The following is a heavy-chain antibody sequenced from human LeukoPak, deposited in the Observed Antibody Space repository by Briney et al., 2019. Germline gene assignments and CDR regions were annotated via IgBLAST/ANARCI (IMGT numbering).Heavy chain of an antibody. D-gene: IGHD6-13*01. CDR1: GFTFSSYA. CDR2: ISYDGSNK. J-gene: IGHJ4*02. CDR3: ARHPAPSGYFGNEGIAAAGTFDY. Sequence: PGGSLRLSCAASGFTFSSYAMHWVRQAPGKGLEWVAVISYDGSNKSYADSAKGRFTISRDNSKNTLSLQMNSLRAEDTAVYYCARHPAPSGYFGNEGIAAAGTFDYWGQGTLVTVSS. V-gene: IGHV3-30-3*01.